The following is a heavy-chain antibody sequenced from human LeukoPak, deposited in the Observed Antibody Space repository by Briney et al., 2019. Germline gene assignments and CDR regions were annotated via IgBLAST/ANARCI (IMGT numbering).Heavy chain of an antibody. CDR2: ISGSGENT. J-gene: IGHJ4*02. Sequence: GGSLRLSCAPSGFTFSDYAFHWVRQAPGKGLEWVSAISGSGENTYYADSVKGRFTISRDNSKNTLYLQMNTLRAEDTAVYYCARASGYSGYDPFDYWGQGTLATVSS. CDR1: GFTFSDYA. CDR3: ARASGYSGYDPFDY. V-gene: IGHV3-23*01. D-gene: IGHD5-12*01.